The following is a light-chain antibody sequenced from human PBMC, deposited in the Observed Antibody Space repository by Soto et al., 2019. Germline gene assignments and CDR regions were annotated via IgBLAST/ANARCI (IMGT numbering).Light chain of an antibody. CDR1: SSDVGGYNY. Sequence: QSVLTQPASVSGSPGQSITISCTGTSSDVGGYNYVSWYQQHPGKAPKLMIYEVSNRPSGVSNRSSGSKSSNTASLTISGLQAEDEADYYCSSYTSSTFYVFGTGTKVTVL. CDR3: SSYTSSTFYV. V-gene: IGLV2-14*01. CDR2: EVS. J-gene: IGLJ1*01.